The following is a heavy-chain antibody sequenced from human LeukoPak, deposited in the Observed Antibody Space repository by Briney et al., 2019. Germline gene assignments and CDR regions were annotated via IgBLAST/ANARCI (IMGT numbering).Heavy chain of an antibody. CDR3: ARDYPPGSSWYRWFDP. J-gene: IGHJ5*02. CDR2: INPNSGGT. D-gene: IGHD6-13*01. Sequence: PGASVKVSCKASGYTFTGYYVHWVRQAPGQGLEWMGWINPNSGGTNYAQKFQGRVTMTRDTSISTAYMELSRLRSDDTAVYYCARDYPPGSSWYRWFDPWGQGTLVTVSS. V-gene: IGHV1-2*02. CDR1: GYTFTGYY.